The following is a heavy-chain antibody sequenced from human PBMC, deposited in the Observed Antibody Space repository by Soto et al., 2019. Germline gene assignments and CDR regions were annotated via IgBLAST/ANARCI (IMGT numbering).Heavy chain of an antibody. Sequence: GGSLRLSCAASGFTFSSYGMHWVRQAPGKGLEWVAVIWYDGSKKYYADSVKGRFTISRDNSKNTLYLQMNSLRAEDTAVYYCARDLALWMVRNVMDVWGQGTTVTVSS. J-gene: IGHJ6*02. CDR1: GFTFSSYG. CDR3: ARDLALWMVRNVMDV. CDR2: IWYDGSKK. V-gene: IGHV3-33*01. D-gene: IGHD5-18*01.